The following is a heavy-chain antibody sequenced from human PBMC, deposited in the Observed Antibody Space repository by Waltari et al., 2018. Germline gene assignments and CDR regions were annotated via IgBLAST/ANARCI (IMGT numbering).Heavy chain of an antibody. V-gene: IGHV4-34*01. Sequence: QVQLQQWGAGLLKPSETLSLTCAVYGGSFSGYYWSWIRQPPGKGLEWIGEINHSGSTNYNPSLKSRVTISVDTSKNQFSLKLSSVTAADTAVYYCATISRYGSSTSCLNYYYYYMDVWGKGTTVTISS. D-gene: IGHD2-2*01. J-gene: IGHJ6*03. CDR3: ATISRYGSSTSCLNYYYYYMDV. CDR1: GGSFSGYY. CDR2: INHSGST.